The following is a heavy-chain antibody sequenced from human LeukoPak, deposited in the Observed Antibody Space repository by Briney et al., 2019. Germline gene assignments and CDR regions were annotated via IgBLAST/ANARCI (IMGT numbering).Heavy chain of an antibody. CDR1: GYTFTDYY. CDR3: ARHRRIAAAAGSFDI. V-gene: IGHV1-2*01. D-gene: IGHD6-13*01. Sequence: AAVNVSGKPSGYTFTDYYMHWVRQAPAQGVEWLGWIHPNSGGTHQQPKFHGRSTITTDTTISTAYMELSRPRADDTVVYYCARHRRIAAAAGSFDIWGQGTMVTVSS. CDR2: IHPNSGGT. J-gene: IGHJ3*02.